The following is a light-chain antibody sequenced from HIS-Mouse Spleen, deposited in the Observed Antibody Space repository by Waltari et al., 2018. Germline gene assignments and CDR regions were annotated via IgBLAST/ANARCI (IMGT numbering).Light chain of an antibody. Sequence: EIVMTQSPATLSVSPGERATLSCRASQSVSSNLAWYQQKPGQAPRLLIYGASTRATGIPARFRGSGSGTEFTLTISSMQSEDFAVYYWQQYNNWPWTFGQGTKVEIK. J-gene: IGKJ1*01. V-gene: IGKV3-15*01. CDR1: QSVSSN. CDR3: QQYNNWPWT. CDR2: GAS.